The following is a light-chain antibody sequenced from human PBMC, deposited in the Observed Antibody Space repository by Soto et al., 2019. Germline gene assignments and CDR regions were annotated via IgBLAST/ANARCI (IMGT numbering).Light chain of an antibody. Sequence: QSALTQPASVSGSPGQSITISCPGTTSDVGSYNLVSWYQQHPGKAPKLMIYEGSKRPSGVSNRFSGSKSGNTASLTISGLQAEDEADYYCCSYAGSSPVVFGGGTKVTVL. V-gene: IGLV2-23*01. CDR3: CSYAGSSPVV. J-gene: IGLJ2*01. CDR1: TSDVGSYNL. CDR2: EGS.